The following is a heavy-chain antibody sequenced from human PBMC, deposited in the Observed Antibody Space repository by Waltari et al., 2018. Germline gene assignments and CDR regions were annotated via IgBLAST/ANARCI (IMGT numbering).Heavy chain of an antibody. D-gene: IGHD2-21*01. CDR3: TRTRGGDDY. CDR1: GFTFSSYA. CDR2: ISRRSSSI. V-gene: IGHV3-48*04. Sequence: EVQLVESGGGLVQPGESLRLSCAASGFTFSSYAMNWVRQAPGKGLEWVSYISRRSSSIYYADSVKGRFTISRDNAKNSLYLTMNSLRADDTAVYYCTRTRGGDDYWGQGTLVTVSS. J-gene: IGHJ4*02.